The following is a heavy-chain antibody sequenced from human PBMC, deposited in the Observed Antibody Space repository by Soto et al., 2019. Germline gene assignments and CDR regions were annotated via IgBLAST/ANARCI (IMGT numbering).Heavy chain of an antibody. D-gene: IGHD6-6*01. V-gene: IGHV3-72*01. CDR3: ARDGGIAARHYYGMDV. J-gene: IGHJ6*02. CDR2: SRNKANNYTT. CDR1: AFTFSGHY. Sequence: EVQLVESGGGLVQPGGSLRLSCAASAFTFSGHYMVWVRQAPGKGLEWVGRSRNKANNYTTEYAASVKGRFTISRDDSKNSLYLQMNSLKTEDTAVYYCARDGGIAARHYYGMDVWDQGTTVTVSS.